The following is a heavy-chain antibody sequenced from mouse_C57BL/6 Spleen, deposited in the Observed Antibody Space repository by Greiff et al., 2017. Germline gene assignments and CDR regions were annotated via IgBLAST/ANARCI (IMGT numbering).Heavy chain of an antibody. J-gene: IGHJ4*01. CDR3: TRDAMDY. CDR2: ISSGGDYI. Sequence: EVMLVESGEGLVKPGGSLQLSCAASGFTFSSYAMSWVRQTPEKRLEWVAYISSGGDYIYYADTVKGRFTISRDNARTTLYLQMSSLKSEDTAMYYCTRDAMDYWGQGTSVTVSS. CDR1: GFTFSSYA. V-gene: IGHV5-9-1*02.